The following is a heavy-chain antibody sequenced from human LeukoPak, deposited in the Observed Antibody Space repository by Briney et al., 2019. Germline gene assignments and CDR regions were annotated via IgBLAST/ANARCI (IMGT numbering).Heavy chain of an antibody. CDR3: ARAYGSGRGYSWFDH. CDR1: GGSISSYY. Sequence: PSETLSLTCTVSGGSISSYYWSWIRQPPGKGLEWIGYIYYSGSTNYNPSLKSRVTISVDTSKNQFSLKLSSVTAADTAVYYCARAYGSGRGYSWFDHWGQGTLVTVSS. CDR2: IYYSGST. D-gene: IGHD3-10*01. V-gene: IGHV4-59*01. J-gene: IGHJ5*02.